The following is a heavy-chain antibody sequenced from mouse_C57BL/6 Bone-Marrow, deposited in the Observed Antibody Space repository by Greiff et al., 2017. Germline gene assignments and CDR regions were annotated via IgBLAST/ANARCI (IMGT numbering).Heavy chain of an antibody. D-gene: IGHD1-1*01. Sequence: VQLPQPGAELVRPGSSVKLSCKASGYTFTRYWLDWVTQRPGQGLEWIGNLYPSDSETHYNQKFKDTATLTVDKSSSTAYMQLSSLTSADSAVYYWAREGFYYYGFYYCDDGGQGTTLTVSS. CDR3: AREGFYYYGFYYCDD. CDR2: LYPSDSET. J-gene: IGHJ2*01. V-gene: IGHV1-61*01. CDR1: GYTFTRYW.